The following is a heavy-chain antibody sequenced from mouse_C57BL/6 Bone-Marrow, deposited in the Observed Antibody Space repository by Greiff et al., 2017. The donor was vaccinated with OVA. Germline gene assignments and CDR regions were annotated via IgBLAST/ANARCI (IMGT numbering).Heavy chain of an antibody. CDR3: ARSGFGSSYDY. CDR2: IYPYNGVS. D-gene: IGHD1-1*01. J-gene: IGHJ2*01. CDR1: GYSFTGYY. V-gene: IGHV1-31*01. Sequence: VQLKESGPELVKPGASVKISCKASGYSFTGYYMHWVKQSHGNILDWIGYIYPYNGVSSYNQKFKGKATLTVDKSASTAYMELRSLTSEDSAVYYCARSGFGSSYDYWGQGTTLTVSS.